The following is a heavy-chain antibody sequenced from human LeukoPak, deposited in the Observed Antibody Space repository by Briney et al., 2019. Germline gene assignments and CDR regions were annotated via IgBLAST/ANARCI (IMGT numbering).Heavy chain of an antibody. J-gene: IGHJ4*02. V-gene: IGHV4-4*07. D-gene: IGHD2-15*01. CDR2: MYTDGDT. Sequence: PSETLSLTCDVSGASISGYWWSWIRQPAGRGLEWIGRMYTDGDTKYNPALKSRVTVSVDTSKSLFSLKLISVTAADTAVYYCARASAGCGGTCPFDSWGQGTLVTVSS. CDR1: GASISGYW. CDR3: ARASAGCGGTCPFDS.